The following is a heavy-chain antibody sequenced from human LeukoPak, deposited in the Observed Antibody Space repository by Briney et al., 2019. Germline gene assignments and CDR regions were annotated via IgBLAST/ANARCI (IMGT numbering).Heavy chain of an antibody. CDR2: INPNSGGT. J-gene: IGHJ5*02. CDR3: ARDIADYGDHVWFDP. D-gene: IGHD4-17*01. CDR1: GYTFTGYY. Sequence: ASVKVSCTASGYTFTGYYMHWVRQAPGQGLEWMGWINPNSGGTNYAQKFQGRVTMTRDTSISTAYMELSRLRSDDTAVYYCARDIADYGDHVWFDPWGQGTLVTVSS. V-gene: IGHV1-2*02.